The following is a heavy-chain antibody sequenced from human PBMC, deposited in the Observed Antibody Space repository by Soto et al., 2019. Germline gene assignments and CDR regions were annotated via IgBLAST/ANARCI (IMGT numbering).Heavy chain of an antibody. J-gene: IGHJ5*02. V-gene: IGHV4-39*01. CDR3: ARNYRAPRRIAAEGAGWFDP. D-gene: IGHD6-13*01. CDR2: IYYSGST. Sequence: SETLSLTCTVSGDSISSSSYYWGWIRQPPGKGLEWIGSIYYSGSTYYNPSLKSRVTISVDTSKNQFSLKLSSVTAADTAVYYCARNYRAPRRIAAEGAGWFDPWGQGTLVTVSS. CDR1: GDSISSSSYY.